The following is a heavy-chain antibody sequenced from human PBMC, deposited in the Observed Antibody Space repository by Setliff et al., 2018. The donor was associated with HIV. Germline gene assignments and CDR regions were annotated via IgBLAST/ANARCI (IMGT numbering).Heavy chain of an antibody. V-gene: IGHV4-39*01. Sequence: ASETLSLTCTVSGGSIRSSSFYWGWIRQPPGKGLEWIGSIYYSGSTYYNSSLKSRVTISVDTSKNQFSLKLSSVTATDTAVYYCARHAIVDTAGRGFGYWGQGTLVTVSS. D-gene: IGHD5-18*01. J-gene: IGHJ4*02. CDR3: ARHAIVDTAGRGFGY. CDR2: IYYSGST. CDR1: GGSIRSSSFY.